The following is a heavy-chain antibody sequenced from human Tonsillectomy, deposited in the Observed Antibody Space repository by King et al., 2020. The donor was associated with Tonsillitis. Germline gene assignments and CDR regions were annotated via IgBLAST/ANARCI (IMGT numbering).Heavy chain of an antibody. J-gene: IGHJ5*02. Sequence: QLVQSGAEVKKPGASVKVSCKASGYTFTSYYMHWVRQAPGQGLEWMGMINPSGGTTSYAQKFQGRVTMTRDTSTNTVYMELSSLRSEDTAVYYCARDRPCSSASCYGGSWFDPWGQETLVTVCS. CDR2: INPSGGTT. CDR3: ARDRPCSSASCYGGSWFDP. V-gene: IGHV1-46*01. D-gene: IGHD2-2*01. CDR1: GYTFTSYY.